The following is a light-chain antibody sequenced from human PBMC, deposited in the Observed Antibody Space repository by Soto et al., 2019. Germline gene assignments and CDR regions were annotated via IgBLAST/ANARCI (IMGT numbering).Light chain of an antibody. CDR3: QQSYIAPWT. J-gene: IGKJ1*01. Sequence: DIQMTQSPSSLSASVEDRVIITCRASQSISNHLNWYQQKPGKAPKLLIFAASSLQSGVPSRFSGSRSGPDFTLTISSLQPEDFATYYCQQSYIAPWTFGQGTRWIS. CDR2: AAS. CDR1: QSISNH. V-gene: IGKV1-39*01.